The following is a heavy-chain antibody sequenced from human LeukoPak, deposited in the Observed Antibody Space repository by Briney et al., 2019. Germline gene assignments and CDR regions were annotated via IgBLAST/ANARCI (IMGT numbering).Heavy chain of an antibody. CDR1: GYTFTSYA. D-gene: IGHD3-22*01. CDR3: ARPYYYDSSGYYGGGYYFDY. Sequence: GASVKVSCKASGYTFTSYAMNWVRQAPGQGLEWMGWINTNTGNPTYAQGFTGRFVFSLDASVSTAYLQISSLKAEDTAVYYCARPYYYDSSGYYGGGYYFDYWGQGTLVTVSS. CDR2: INTNTGNP. V-gene: IGHV7-4-1*02. J-gene: IGHJ4*02.